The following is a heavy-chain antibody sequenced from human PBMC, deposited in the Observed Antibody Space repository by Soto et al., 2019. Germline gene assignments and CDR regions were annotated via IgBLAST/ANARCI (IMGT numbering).Heavy chain of an antibody. V-gene: IGHV3-48*02. CDR3: ASLLLWFGELLSPYYGMDV. CDR2: ISSSSSTI. CDR1: GFTFSSYS. D-gene: IGHD3-10*01. Sequence: EVQLVESGGGLVQPGGSLRLSCAASGFTFSSYSMNWVRQAPGKGLEWVSYISSSSSTIYYADSVKGRFTISRDNAKNSLYLQMNSLRDEDTAVYYCASLLLWFGELLSPYYGMDVWGQWTTVTVSS. J-gene: IGHJ6*02.